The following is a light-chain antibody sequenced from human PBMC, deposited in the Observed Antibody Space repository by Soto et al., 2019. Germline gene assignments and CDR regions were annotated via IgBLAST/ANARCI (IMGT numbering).Light chain of an antibody. CDR2: PAS. J-gene: IGKJ2*01. CDR3: QQSYSTLYT. V-gene: IGKV1-39*01. CDR1: QSISSY. Sequence: DIQMTQSPSSLSASVGDRVTITCRASQSISSYLNWYQQKQGKARKLLIYPASSLQSGVPSRFSGSGSGTDFTLTISSLQPEDFATYYCQQSYSTLYTFGQGTKLEIK.